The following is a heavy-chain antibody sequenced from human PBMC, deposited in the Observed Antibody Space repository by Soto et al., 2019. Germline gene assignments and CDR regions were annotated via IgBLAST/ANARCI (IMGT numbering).Heavy chain of an antibody. CDR3: ATQRDYYGSGSYYYFDY. D-gene: IGHD3-10*01. CDR2: IYYGGST. CDR1: GGSISSYY. J-gene: IGHJ4*02. V-gene: IGHV4-59*08. Sequence: SETLSLTCTVSGGSISSYYWSWIRQPPGKGLEWIGYIYYGGSTNYNPSLKSRVTISVDTSKNQFSLKLSSVTAADTAVYYCATQRDYYGSGSYYYFDYWGQGTLVTVSS.